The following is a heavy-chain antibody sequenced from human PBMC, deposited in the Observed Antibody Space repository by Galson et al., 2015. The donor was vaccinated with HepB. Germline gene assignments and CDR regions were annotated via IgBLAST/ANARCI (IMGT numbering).Heavy chain of an antibody. CDR2: IIPIFGTA. J-gene: IGHJ4*02. V-gene: IGHV1-69*06. CDR1: GGTFSSYA. Sequence: SVKVSCKASGGTFSSYAISWVRQAPGQGLEWMGGIIPIFGTANYAQKFQGRVTITADKSTSTAYMELSSLRSEDTAVYYCAKPGNWIYEGGIFDCWGQGTLVTVSS. CDR3: AKPGNWIYEGGIFDC. D-gene: IGHD1-7*01.